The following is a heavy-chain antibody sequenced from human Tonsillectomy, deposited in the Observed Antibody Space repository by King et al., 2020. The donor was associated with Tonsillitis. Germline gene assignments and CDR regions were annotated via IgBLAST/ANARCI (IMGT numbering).Heavy chain of an antibody. V-gene: IGHV3-7*03. CDR3: ARGTSGLARSYYCYYMDV. D-gene: IGHD3/OR15-3a*01. CDR1: GFTFSSYW. CDR2: IKQDGSEK. Sequence: VQLVESGGGLVQPGGSLRLSCAASGFTFSSYWMTWVRQAPGKGLEWVANIKQDGSEKYYVDSVKGRFTISRENAKNSLYLQMNSLRVEDTAVYYCARGTSGLARSYYCYYMDVWGKGTTVTVSS. J-gene: IGHJ6*03.